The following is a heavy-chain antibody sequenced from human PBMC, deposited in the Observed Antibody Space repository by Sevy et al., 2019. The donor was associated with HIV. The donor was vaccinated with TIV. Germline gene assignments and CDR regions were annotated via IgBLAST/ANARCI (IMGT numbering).Heavy chain of an antibody. Sequence: GGSLRLSCAASGFTFSGSAMHWVRQASGKGLEWVGRIRSKANSYATAHAASVKGRFTIFRDDSKNTAYLQMNSLKTEDTAVYYCTRLMDYYGSGSYYPENYYYYYYMDVWGKGTTVTVSS. CDR1: GFTFSGSA. CDR2: IRSKANSYAT. J-gene: IGHJ6*03. CDR3: TRLMDYYGSGSYYPENYYYYYYMDV. V-gene: IGHV3-73*01. D-gene: IGHD3-10*01.